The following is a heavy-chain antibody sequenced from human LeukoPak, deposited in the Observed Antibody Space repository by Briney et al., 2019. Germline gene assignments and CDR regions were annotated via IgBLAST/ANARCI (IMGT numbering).Heavy chain of an antibody. D-gene: IGHD4-17*01. CDR1: GGSISSGGYY. Sequence: SETLSLTCTVSGGSISSGGYYWSWIRQPAGKGLEWIGRIYTSGSTNYNPSLKSRVTISVDTSKNQFSLKLSSVTAADTAVYYCARPYSGAYGDYDYWGQGTLVTVPS. J-gene: IGHJ4*02. CDR3: ARPYSGAYGDYDY. V-gene: IGHV4-61*02. CDR2: IYTSGST.